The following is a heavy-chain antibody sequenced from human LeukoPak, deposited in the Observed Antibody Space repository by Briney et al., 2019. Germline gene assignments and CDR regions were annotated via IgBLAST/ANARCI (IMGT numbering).Heavy chain of an antibody. CDR1: GFTFRNYW. D-gene: IGHD2-15*01. CDR2: INSDGSGT. Sequence: GGSLRLSCAASGFTFRNYWMNWVRQAPGKGLVWVSHINSDGSGTTYADSVKGRFTISRDNAKNTLYLQMNILRAEDTAVNYCARGDIVGNAYFYYMDVWGKGTTVTVSS. CDR3: ARGDIVGNAYFYYMDV. V-gene: IGHV3-74*01. J-gene: IGHJ6*03.